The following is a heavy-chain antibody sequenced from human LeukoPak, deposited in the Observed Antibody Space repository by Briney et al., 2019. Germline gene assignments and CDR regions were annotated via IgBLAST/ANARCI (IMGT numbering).Heavy chain of an antibody. J-gene: IGHJ2*01. V-gene: IGHV3-13*01. CDR2: IHTGGDT. Sequence: GGSLRLSCAASGFTFSSYDMHWVRQATGKGLEWVSVIHTGGDTYYPDSVKGRFTISRENAKNSLYLQMNSLRAGDTAVYYCARGLGSCTGGTCGWYFDLWGRGTLVTVSS. CDR1: GFTFSSYD. D-gene: IGHD2-15*01. CDR3: ARGLGSCTGGTCGWYFDL.